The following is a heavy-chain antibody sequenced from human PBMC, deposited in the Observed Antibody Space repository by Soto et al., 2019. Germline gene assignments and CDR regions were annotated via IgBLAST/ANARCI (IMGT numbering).Heavy chain of an antibody. Sequence: SETLSLTCTVSGGSISSSSYYWGWIRQPPGKGLEWIGSIYYSGSTYYNPSLKSRVTISVDTSKNQFSLKLSSVTAADTAVYYCARPTPQRSYDFWSGYFDYWGQGTLVTVSS. V-gene: IGHV4-39*01. J-gene: IGHJ4*02. CDR3: ARPTPQRSYDFWSGYFDY. CDR2: IYYSGST. CDR1: GGSISSSSYY. D-gene: IGHD3-3*01.